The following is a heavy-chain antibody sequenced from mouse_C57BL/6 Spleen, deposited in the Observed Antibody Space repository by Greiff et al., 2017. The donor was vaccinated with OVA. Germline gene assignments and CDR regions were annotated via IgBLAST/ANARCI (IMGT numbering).Heavy chain of an antibody. CDR1: GFSLTSYG. J-gene: IGHJ4*01. V-gene: IGHV2-6-1*01. CDR2: IWSDGST. CDR3: ARQYYGSPFYAMDY. Sequence: VQLKESGPGLVAPSQSLSITCTVSGFSLTSYGVHWVRQPPGKGLEWLVVIWSDGSTTYNSALKSRLSISKDNSKSQVFLKMNSLQTDDTAMYYCARQYYGSPFYAMDYWGQGTSVTVSS. D-gene: IGHD1-1*01.